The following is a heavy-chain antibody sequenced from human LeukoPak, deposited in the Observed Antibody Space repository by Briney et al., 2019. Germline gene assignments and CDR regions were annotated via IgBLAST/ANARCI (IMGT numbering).Heavy chain of an antibody. V-gene: IGHV4-34*01. D-gene: IGHD2-15*01. CDR3: ARELTD. CDR1: GGSFSGYY. CDR2: ISHSGST. Sequence: SETLSLTCAVYGGSFSGYYWSWIRQPPGKGLEWIGEISHSGSTNYNPSLKSRVTISVDTSKNQFSLKLSSVTAADTAVYYCARELTDWGQGTLVTVSS. J-gene: IGHJ4*02.